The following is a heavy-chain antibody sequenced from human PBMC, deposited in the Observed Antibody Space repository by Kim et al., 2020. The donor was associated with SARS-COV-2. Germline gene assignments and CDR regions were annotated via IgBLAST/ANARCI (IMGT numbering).Heavy chain of an antibody. Sequence: GGSLRLSCAVSGIPFSNAWFNWVRQSPGKGLEWVGRIKSKTDGVTSDLAAPVKGRIAISRDESENTLDLLMNNAKTDDSAVYYCTSVSMRWGQGTLVTVSS. CDR1: GIPFSNAW. V-gene: IGHV3-15*01. J-gene: IGHJ4*02. D-gene: IGHD2-2*01. CDR3: TSVSMR. CDR2: IKSKTDGVTS.